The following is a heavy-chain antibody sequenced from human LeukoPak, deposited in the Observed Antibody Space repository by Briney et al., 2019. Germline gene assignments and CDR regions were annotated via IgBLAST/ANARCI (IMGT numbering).Heavy chain of an antibody. CDR2: INHSGST. V-gene: IGHV4-34*01. J-gene: IGHJ4*02. CDR1: GGSFSGYY. CDR3: ARRQKAYLDY. D-gene: IGHD2-21*01. Sequence: PSETLSLTCAVYGGSFSGYYWSWIRQPPGKGLEWIGEINHSGSTNYNPSLKSRVTISVDTSRNQFSLKLSSVTATDTAFYYCARRQKAYLDYWGQGALVTVSA.